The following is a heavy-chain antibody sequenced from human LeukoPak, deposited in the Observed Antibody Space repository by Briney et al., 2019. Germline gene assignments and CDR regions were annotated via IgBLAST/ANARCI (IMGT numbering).Heavy chain of an antibody. CDR2: INHSGST. D-gene: IGHD3-10*01. CDR3: ARLYGSGFYYFDY. Sequence: NPSETLSLTCTVSGVSVSSGSYYWSWIRQPPGKGLEWIGEINHSGSTNYNPSLKSRVTISVDTSKNQFSLKLSSVTAADTAVYYCARLYGSGFYYFDYWGQGTLVTVSS. CDR1: GVSVSSGSYY. V-gene: IGHV4-39*07. J-gene: IGHJ4*02.